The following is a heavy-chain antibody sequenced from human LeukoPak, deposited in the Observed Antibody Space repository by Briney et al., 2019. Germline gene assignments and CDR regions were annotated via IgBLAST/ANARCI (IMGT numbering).Heavy chain of an antibody. Sequence: GGSLRLSCAASEFIVSINYVTWVRQAPGKGLEWVSLIYSRGDTKYADSVKGRFTISRDNSKNTLYLQMSSLRTEDTAVYYCARDVDTAMGFFDYWGQGTLVTVSS. J-gene: IGHJ4*02. CDR2: IYSRGDT. D-gene: IGHD5-18*01. V-gene: IGHV3-66*01. CDR3: ARDVDTAMGFFDY. CDR1: EFIVSINY.